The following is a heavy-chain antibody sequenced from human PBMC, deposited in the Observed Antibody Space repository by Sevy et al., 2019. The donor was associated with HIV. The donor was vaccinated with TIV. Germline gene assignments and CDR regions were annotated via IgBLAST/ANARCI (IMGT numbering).Heavy chain of an antibody. V-gene: IGHV3-23*01. Sequence: GGSLRLSCAASGFTFNIYAMSWVRQAPGKGLEWVSAISGNGVNTKSADSVKGRFTISRDNSKNTRYLHMDNLRAEDTAIYYCAKQPSSFEDWGQGTLVTVSS. CDR3: AKQPSSFED. CDR1: GFTFNIYA. CDR2: ISGNGVNT. J-gene: IGHJ4*02.